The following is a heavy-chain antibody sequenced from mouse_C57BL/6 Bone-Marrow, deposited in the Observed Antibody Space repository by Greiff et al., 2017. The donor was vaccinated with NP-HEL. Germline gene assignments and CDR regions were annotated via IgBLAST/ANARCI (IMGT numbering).Heavy chain of an antibody. Sequence: VQLQQPGTELVKPGASVKLSCKASGYTFTSYWMHWVKQRPGQGLEWIGNINPSNGGTNYNEKFKSKATLTVDKSSSAAYMQLSSLTSEDSAVYYCVPTPYAHYAMDYWGQGTSVTVSS. V-gene: IGHV1-53*01. CDR2: INPSNGGT. CDR1: GYTFTSYW. D-gene: IGHD6-5*01. CDR3: VPTPYAHYAMDY. J-gene: IGHJ4*01.